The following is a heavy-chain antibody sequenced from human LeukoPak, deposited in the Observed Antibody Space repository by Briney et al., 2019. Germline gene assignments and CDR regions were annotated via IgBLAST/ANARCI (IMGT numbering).Heavy chain of an antibody. V-gene: IGHV1-18*01. CDR1: GYTFTNYG. Sequence: ASVKVSCKASGYTFTNYGISWVRQAPGQGLEWMGWISAYTGNTNYAQNFQGRVTMTTDTSTSTAYMELRSLRSDDTAVYYCARSGVGYFYDNSGYYPLDYWGQGTLVTVSS. D-gene: IGHD3-22*01. CDR3: ARSGVGYFYDNSGYYPLDY. J-gene: IGHJ4*02. CDR2: ISAYTGNT.